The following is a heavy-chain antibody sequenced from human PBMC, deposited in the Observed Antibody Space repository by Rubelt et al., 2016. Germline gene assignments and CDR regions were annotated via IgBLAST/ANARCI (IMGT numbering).Heavy chain of an antibody. CDR1: GFTFSSYS. Sequence: TGGSLRLSCAASGFTFSSYSMNWVRQAPGKGLEWVSYISSSSSYTNYADSVKGRFTISRDNAKNSLYLQMNSLRAEDTAVYYCARDFGRVDTAMVYDYWGQGTLVTVSS. D-gene: IGHD5-18*01. CDR2: ISSSSSYT. V-gene: IGHV3-21*05. J-gene: IGHJ4*02. CDR3: ARDFGRVDTAMVYDY.